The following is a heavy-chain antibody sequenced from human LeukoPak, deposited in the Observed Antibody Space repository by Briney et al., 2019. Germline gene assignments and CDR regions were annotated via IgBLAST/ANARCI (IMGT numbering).Heavy chain of an antibody. CDR1: GAYLSDYY. CDR2: IYTSGGT. Sequence: SSETLSLTCAVYGAYLSDYYWSWIRQPAGKGLEWIGRIYTSGGTNYNPSLKSRVTMSVDTSKNQFSLKLSSVTAADTAVYYCAGGDYYDPSDYWGQGTLVTVSS. V-gene: IGHV4-59*10. J-gene: IGHJ4*02. D-gene: IGHD3-22*01. CDR3: AGGDYYDPSDY.